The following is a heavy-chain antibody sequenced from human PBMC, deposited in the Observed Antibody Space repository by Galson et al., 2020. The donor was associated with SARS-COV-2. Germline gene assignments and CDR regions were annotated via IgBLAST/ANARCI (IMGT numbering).Heavy chain of an antibody. V-gene: IGHV4-59*01. D-gene: IGHD4-17*01. CDR2: TYYSGST. CDR1: GGSISTYY. J-gene: IGHJ4*02. CDR3: ARGNGVSVFGFDY. Sequence: SETLSLTCTVSGGSISTYYWTWIRQPPGKGLEWIGYTYYSGSTNYNPSLKSRVTISVDTSKNQFSLKLTSVTAADTALYYCARGNGVSVFGFDYWGQGTLVTVSS.